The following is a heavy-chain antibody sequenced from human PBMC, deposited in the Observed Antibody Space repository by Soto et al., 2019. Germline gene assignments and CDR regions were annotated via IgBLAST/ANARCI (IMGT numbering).Heavy chain of an antibody. CDR2: TYYRSKWYN. CDR3: VRDVGFDFDL. J-gene: IGHJ4*02. D-gene: IGHD1-26*01. V-gene: IGHV6-1*01. CDR1: GDSVFSNTAA. Sequence: PSQTLSLTCAISGDSVFSNTAAWNWIRQSPSRGLEWLGRTYYRSKWYNDYAVTVRSRIAINPDTSKNQFSLHLNSVTPDDTALYYCVRDVGFDFDLWGQGTQVTVSS.